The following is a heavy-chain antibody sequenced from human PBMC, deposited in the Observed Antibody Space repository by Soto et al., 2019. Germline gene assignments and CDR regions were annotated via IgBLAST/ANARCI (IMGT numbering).Heavy chain of an antibody. CDR3: ARGFRDYYDSSVLDY. CDR1: GGSISSGGYY. CDR2: IYYSGST. V-gene: IGHV4-31*03. Sequence: SETLSLTCTVSGGSISSGGYYWSWIRQHPGKGLEWIGYIYYSGSTYYNPSLKSRVTISVDTSKNQFSLKLSSVTAADTAVYYCARGFRDYYDSSVLDYWGQGTLVTVSS. D-gene: IGHD3-22*01. J-gene: IGHJ4*02.